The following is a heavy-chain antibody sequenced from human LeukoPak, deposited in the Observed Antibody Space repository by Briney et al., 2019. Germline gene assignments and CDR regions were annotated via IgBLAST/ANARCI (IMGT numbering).Heavy chain of an antibody. CDR2: IKEDGSGE. V-gene: IGHV3-7*01. CDR3: AKDSVPTQWLSPFDY. D-gene: IGHD3-22*01. Sequence: GGSLRLSCAASGFTFSSYWMSWVRQAPGKGLEWVANIKEDGSGEYYVDSVKGRFTISKDNSKNTLYLQMNSLRAEDTAVYYCAKDSVPTQWLSPFDYWGQGTLVTVSS. CDR1: GFTFSSYW. J-gene: IGHJ4*02.